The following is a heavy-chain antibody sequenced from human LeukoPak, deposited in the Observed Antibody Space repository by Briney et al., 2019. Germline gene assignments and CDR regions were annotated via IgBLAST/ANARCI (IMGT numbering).Heavy chain of an antibody. CDR2: IYYSGST. CDR1: GDSISSGDYY. Sequence: SQTLSLTCTVSGDSISSGDYYWSWIRQPAGKGLEWIGYIYYSGSTNYNPSLKSRVTISVDTSKNQFSLKLSSVTAADTAMYYCARDNDQLGLDPFDYWGQGTLVTVSS. J-gene: IGHJ4*02. V-gene: IGHV4-61*09. CDR3: ARDNDQLGLDPFDY. D-gene: IGHD1-1*01.